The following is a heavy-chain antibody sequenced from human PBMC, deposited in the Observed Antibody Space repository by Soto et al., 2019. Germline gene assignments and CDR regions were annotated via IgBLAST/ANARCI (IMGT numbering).Heavy chain of an antibody. D-gene: IGHD2-2*01. Sequence: QVQLVQSGAEVKKPGASVKVSCKASGYTFTSYAMHWVRQAPGQRPEWMGWINAVNGNTKYSQKFQGRVTITRDTSASTAYMELSRLRSEDTAVYYCARDRCSSTSCYHLYDYFDLWGRGTLVTVSS. CDR1: GYTFTSYA. CDR2: INAVNGNT. CDR3: ARDRCSSTSCYHLYDYFDL. J-gene: IGHJ2*01. V-gene: IGHV1-3*01.